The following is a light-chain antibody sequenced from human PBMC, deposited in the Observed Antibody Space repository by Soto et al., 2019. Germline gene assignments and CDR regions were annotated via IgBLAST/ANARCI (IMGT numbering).Light chain of an antibody. CDR2: KAC. V-gene: IGKV1-5*03. CDR1: QSISNY. J-gene: IGKJ1*01. Sequence: DIQMTQSPSTLSASVGDRVSITCRASQSISNYLAWYQQKQGKAPKVLIYKACSLESGVTSRFSGSGAATEFTLTIGSLQPDDFVTYFCLQYNTYSPWTFGQGTKVEIK. CDR3: LQYNTYSPWT.